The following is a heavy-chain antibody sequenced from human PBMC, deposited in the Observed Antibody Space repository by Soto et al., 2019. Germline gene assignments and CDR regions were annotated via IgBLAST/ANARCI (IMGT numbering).Heavy chain of an antibody. CDR1: GYTFNNYG. D-gene: IGHD3-22*01. CDR3: ARDGSLGDSSGYYCGMAY. J-gene: IGHJ4*02. Sequence: QVHLVQSGVEVRRPGASVKVSCKASGYTFNNYGFNWGRQAPGQGLEWMAWSNAYNGDTNYAQNLQCRLTVTTDRSTRTAYLELRSLRSADTAVYFCARDGSLGDSSGYYCGMAYWGQGTLVPVSS. CDR2: SNAYNGDT. V-gene: IGHV1-18*01.